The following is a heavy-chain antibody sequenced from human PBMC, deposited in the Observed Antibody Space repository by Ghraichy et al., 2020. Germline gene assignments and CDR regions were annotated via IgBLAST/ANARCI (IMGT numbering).Heavy chain of an antibody. CDR3: ARHPDYGDYADFDY. CDR2: FYYVGCT. CDR1: GGSISRSSYY. J-gene: IGHJ4*02. Sequence: ESLNISCTVSGGSISRSSYYWGWIRQSPGRGLEWMGIFYYVGCTYYNPSLKSLVTISVDTSKNQFSLKLSSVTAADTAVYNCARHPDYGDYADFDYWGQGTLVTVSS. V-gene: IGHV4-39*01. D-gene: IGHD4-17*01.